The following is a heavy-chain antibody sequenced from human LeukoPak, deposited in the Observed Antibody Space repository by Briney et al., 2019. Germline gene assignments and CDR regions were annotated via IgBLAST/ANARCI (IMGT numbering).Heavy chain of an antibody. J-gene: IGHJ6*02. Sequence: SQTLSLTCTVSGGSISSGDYYWSWIRQPPGKGLEWIGYIYYSGSTNYNPSLKSRVTISVDTSKNQFSLKLSSVTAADTAVYYCARQIGTFGSGSYYYYGMDVWGQGTTVTVSS. CDR2: IYYSGST. CDR3: ARQIGTFGSGSYYYYGMDV. V-gene: IGHV4-30-4*01. CDR1: GGSISSGDYY. D-gene: IGHD3-10*01.